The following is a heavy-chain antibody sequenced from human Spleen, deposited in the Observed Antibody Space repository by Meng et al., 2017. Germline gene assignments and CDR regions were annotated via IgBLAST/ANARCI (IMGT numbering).Heavy chain of an antibody. CDR1: GGSFSNYY. CDR3: ASLSTSWSGADY. D-gene: IGHD6-13*01. V-gene: IGHV4-34*01. J-gene: IGHJ4*02. Sequence: QVQLQQSGPGLVQPSGTLSLTCAVYGGSFSNYYWSWIRQPPGKGLEWIGEIHHNGSTNYNPSLKSRVTISVDTSKIQFSLKLSSVTAADTAVYYCASLSTSWSGADYWGQGTLVTVSS. CDR2: IHHNGST.